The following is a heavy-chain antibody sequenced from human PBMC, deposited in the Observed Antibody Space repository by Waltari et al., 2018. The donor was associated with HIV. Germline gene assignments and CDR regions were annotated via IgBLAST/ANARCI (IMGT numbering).Heavy chain of an antibody. CDR3: ARGFYCSGGSCFWYYFDY. Sequence: QLQLQESGSGLVKPSQTLSLTCAVSGGSISSGGYSWSWIRQPPGTGLEWIGYIYHSGSTYYNPSLKSRVTISVDRSKNQFSLKLSSVTAADTAVYYCARGFYCSGGSCFWYYFDYWGQGTLVTVSS. J-gene: IGHJ4*02. CDR2: IYHSGST. V-gene: IGHV4-30-2*01. D-gene: IGHD2-15*01. CDR1: GGSISSGGYS.